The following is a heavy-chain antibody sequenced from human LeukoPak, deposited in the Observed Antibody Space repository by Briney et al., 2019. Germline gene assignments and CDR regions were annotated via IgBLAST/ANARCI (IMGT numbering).Heavy chain of an antibody. CDR3: XXXXTPKYDSSGYYYLDY. D-gene: IGHD3-22*01. CDR1: GGSISSGGYY. Sequence: SQTLSLTCTVSGGSISSGGYYWSWIRQRPGKGLEWIGYIYYSGSTYYNPSLKSRVTISVDTSKNQFCLKLSTVTAADTAVYXXXXXXTPKYDSSGYYYLDYWGQGTLVTVSS. CDR2: IYYSGST. V-gene: IGHV4-31*03. J-gene: IGHJ4*02.